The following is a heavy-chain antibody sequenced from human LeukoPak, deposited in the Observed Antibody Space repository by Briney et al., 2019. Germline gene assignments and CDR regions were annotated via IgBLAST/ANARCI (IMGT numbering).Heavy chain of an antibody. CDR2: MNLDGSVT. V-gene: IGHV3-74*01. CDR1: GFTFSASW. J-gene: IGHJ4*02. Sequence: GGSLRLSCEASGFTFSASWMSWVRQPPGKGMVWVSRMNLDGSVTSYADSVEGRFTISRDNAKNTLYLQMDSVRADDTAIYYCASDSHLSRLLDYWGQGTPVTVSS. CDR3: ASDSHLSRLLDY.